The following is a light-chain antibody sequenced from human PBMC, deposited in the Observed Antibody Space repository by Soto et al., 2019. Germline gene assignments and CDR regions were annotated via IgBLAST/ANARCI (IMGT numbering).Light chain of an antibody. V-gene: IGKV1-39*01. CDR3: QQSYSPPRT. CDR2: AAY. CDR1: QSISTF. J-gene: IGKJ1*01. Sequence: DIQMTQSPSSLSASVGDRVTITCRASQSISTFLNWYQQRPGKAPKLLIYAAYTLQSGVPSRFSGSGSGTDFTLTISSLQPEDFANYYCQQSYSPPRTFGQGTKVEIK.